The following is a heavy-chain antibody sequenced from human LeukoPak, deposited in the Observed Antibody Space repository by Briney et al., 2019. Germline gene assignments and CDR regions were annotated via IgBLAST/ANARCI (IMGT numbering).Heavy chain of an antibody. CDR1: GFSFSNYP. Sequence: GGSLRLSCAASGFSFSNYPMHWVRQAPGKGPEWVAVISYDGSNKYYADSVKGRFTISRDNSKNTLYLQMNSLRAEDTAVYYCAREPGYDFWSGYQSTYYYYGMDVWGQGTTVTVSS. D-gene: IGHD3-3*01. CDR3: AREPGYDFWSGYQSTYYYYGMDV. J-gene: IGHJ6*02. CDR2: ISYDGSNK. V-gene: IGHV3-30*04.